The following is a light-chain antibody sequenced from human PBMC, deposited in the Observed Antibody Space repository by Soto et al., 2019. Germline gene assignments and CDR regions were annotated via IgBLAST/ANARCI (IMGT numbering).Light chain of an antibody. CDR2: GAS. CDR1: QSVSSN. V-gene: IGKV3-15*01. CDR3: QQYSYWPLT. J-gene: IGKJ4*01. Sequence: EIVMTQSPATLSLSPGERATLSCRASQSVSSNLAWYQQKPGQAPRLLIYGASTRATGIPARFSGSGSGTEFTLTIRSLQSEAVAVYYCQQYSYWPLTFGGGTKVEIK.